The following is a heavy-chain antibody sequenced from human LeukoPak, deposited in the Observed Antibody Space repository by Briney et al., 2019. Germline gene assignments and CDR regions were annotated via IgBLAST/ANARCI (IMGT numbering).Heavy chain of an antibody. CDR3: AREEGTSYPGWFDP. D-gene: IGHD2-2*01. CDR1: GGTFSSYA. Sequence: GASVNVSCKASGGTFSSYAISWVRQAPGQGLEWMGGIIPIFGTANYAQKFQGRVTITSDESTSTAYMELSSLRSEDTAVYYCAREEGTSYPGWFDPWGQGTLVTVSS. CDR2: IIPIFGTA. V-gene: IGHV1-69*13. J-gene: IGHJ5*02.